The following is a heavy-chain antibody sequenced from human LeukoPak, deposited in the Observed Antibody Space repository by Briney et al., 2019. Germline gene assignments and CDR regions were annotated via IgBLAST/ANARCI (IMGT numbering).Heavy chain of an antibody. Sequence: GGSLRLSCAASGFTFSSYAMSWVRQAPGKGLEWVSAISGSGGSTYYADSVKGRFTISRDNSKNTLYLQMNSLRAEDTAVYYCTKDGLSGWSPDPWGQGTLVTVSS. CDR3: TKDGLSGWSPDP. D-gene: IGHD3-3*01. CDR1: GFTFSSYA. J-gene: IGHJ5*02. V-gene: IGHV3-23*01. CDR2: ISGSGGST.